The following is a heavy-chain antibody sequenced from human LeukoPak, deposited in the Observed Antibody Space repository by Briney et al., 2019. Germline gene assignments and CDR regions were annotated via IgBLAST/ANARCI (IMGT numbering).Heavy chain of an antibody. D-gene: IGHD4/OR15-4a*01. CDR3: ARRDYAAWFDP. J-gene: IGHJ5*02. CDR1: GDSITSGRYY. CDR2: VYCSGST. V-gene: IGHV4-39*01. Sequence: SETLSLTCSVSGDSITSGRYYWAWVRQPPGKGLEWIGSVYCSGSTNYNPSLKGRVTISMDMSKNLFSLNLTSVNATDTAVYYCARRDYAAWFDPWGQGSLVIVSS.